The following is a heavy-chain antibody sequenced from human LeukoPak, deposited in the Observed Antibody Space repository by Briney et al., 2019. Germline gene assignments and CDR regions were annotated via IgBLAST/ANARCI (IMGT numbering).Heavy chain of an antibody. V-gene: IGHV3-30*18. CDR1: GFTFSSYG. D-gene: IGHD2-2*01. Sequence: GGSLRLSCAASGFTFSSYGMHWVRQAPGRGLEWVAVISYDGSNKYYADSVKGRFTISRDNSKNTLYLQMNSLRAEDTAVYYCAKAFSDIVVVPAANYYYYYYMDVWGKGTTVTVSS. CDR2: ISYDGSNK. J-gene: IGHJ6*03. CDR3: AKAFSDIVVVPAANYYYYYYMDV.